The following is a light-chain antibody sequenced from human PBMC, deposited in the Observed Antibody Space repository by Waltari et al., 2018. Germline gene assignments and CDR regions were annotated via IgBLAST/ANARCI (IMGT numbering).Light chain of an antibody. CDR1: QSVSSSY. CDR3: QKYSYSPNT. J-gene: IGKJ2*01. CDR2: HAS. Sequence: EIVLTQYPGTLSLSPGERATLSCRASQSVSSSYLAWYQQKPGQAHRLLILHASNRATGIPDRFSGSESGTDVTLASSIREPEEVAVYYCQKYSYSPNTFRQAIKLAI. V-gene: IGKV3-20*01.